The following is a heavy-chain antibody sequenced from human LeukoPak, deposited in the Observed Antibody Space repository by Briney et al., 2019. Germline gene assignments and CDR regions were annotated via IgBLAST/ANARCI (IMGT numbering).Heavy chain of an antibody. V-gene: IGHV4-59*01. J-gene: IGHJ4*02. CDR1: GGSISSYY. D-gene: IGHD3-16*01. CDR2: IYYSGST. Sequence: SGTLSLTCTVSGGSISSYYWSWIRQPPGKGLEWIGYIYYSGSTNYNPSLKSRVTISVDTSKNQFSLKLSSVTAADTAVYYCARRMGGAALVYFDYWGQGTLVTVSS. CDR3: ARRMGGAALVYFDY.